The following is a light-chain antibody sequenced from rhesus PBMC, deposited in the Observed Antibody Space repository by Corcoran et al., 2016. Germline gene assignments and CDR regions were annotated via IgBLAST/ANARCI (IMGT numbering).Light chain of an antibody. J-gene: IGKJ1*01. CDR1: QDITND. CDR3: PHSYEAPWT. Sequence: GDRVTITCRASQDITNDLAWYQQRPGETPKVLIDAASSLQSGIPSRFSGSGSGTDLTLTISSLQSGDFATYHCPHSYEAPWTFGQGAKVEIK. V-gene: IGKV1-33*02. CDR2: AAS.